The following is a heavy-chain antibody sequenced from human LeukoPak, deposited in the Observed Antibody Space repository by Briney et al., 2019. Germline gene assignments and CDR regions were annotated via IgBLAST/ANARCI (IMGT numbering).Heavy chain of an antibody. V-gene: IGHV4-30-4*08. J-gene: IGHJ4*02. Sequence: PSETLSLTCTVSGGSVSSGNYYWSWIRQPPGKGLEWIGYIYYSGSTYYNPSLKSRVTISVDTSKNQFSLKLSSVTAADTAVYYCARGGVAAGGFDYWGQGTLVTVSS. CDR1: GGSVSSGNYY. CDR3: ARGGVAAGGFDY. D-gene: IGHD6-13*01. CDR2: IYYSGST.